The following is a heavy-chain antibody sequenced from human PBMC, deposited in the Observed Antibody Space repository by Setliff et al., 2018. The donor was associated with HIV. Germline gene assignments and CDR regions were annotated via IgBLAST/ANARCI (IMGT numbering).Heavy chain of an antibody. CDR3: ARCRGMTKTYYYDSSGYYYFDT. J-gene: IGHJ5*02. D-gene: IGHD3-22*01. Sequence: PSETLSLTCGVHGGFSSGYYGSWIRQPPGKGLEWIGEINHSGSTRYNPSLKSRVTISLDTSQNQFSLKLSSVTAADTAMYYCARCRGMTKTYYYDSSGYYYFDTWGQGTLVTVSS. CDR1: GGFSSGYY. V-gene: IGHV4-34*01. CDR2: INHSGST.